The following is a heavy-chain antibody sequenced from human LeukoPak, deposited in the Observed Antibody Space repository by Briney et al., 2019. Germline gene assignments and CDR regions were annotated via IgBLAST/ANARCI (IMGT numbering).Heavy chain of an antibody. CDR1: GFTVSTNY. V-gene: IGHV3-53*01. J-gene: IGHJ3*02. Sequence: GGSLRLSCAASGFTVSTNYMNWVRQAPGKGLEWVSVIYSGGSTSYADSVKGRFTISRDNSQNTLYLQMNSLRAEDTAVYYYASDRSPWETRNPDAFDIWGQGTMVTVSS. CDR3: ASDRSPWETRNPDAFDI. D-gene: IGHD1-14*01. CDR2: IYSGGST.